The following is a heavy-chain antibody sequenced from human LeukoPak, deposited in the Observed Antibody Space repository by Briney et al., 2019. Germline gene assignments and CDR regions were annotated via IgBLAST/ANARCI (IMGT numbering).Heavy chain of an antibody. CDR2: ICGGGDTT. Sequence: GGSLRLSCAASGFTFSIYAMSWVRLAPGKGLEWVSSICGGGDTTYYADSVKGRFTISRDTSKNTLYLQMDGLRAEDMATYYCAKGRGGSCYSGLDSWGQGTLVTVSS. CDR1: GFTFSIYA. D-gene: IGHD2-15*01. J-gene: IGHJ4*02. CDR3: AKGRGGSCYSGLDS. V-gene: IGHV3-23*01.